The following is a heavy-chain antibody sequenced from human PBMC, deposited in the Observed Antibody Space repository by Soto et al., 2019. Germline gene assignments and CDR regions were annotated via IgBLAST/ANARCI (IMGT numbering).Heavy chain of an antibody. CDR1: GYSFTSHG. J-gene: IGHJ4*02. Sequence: QVQLVQSGAEVKKPGASVKVSCKASGYSFTSHGISWVRQAPGQGLEWMGWISAYNGDTYYAQNLQCRVTMTTDTTTTTAYMELRSLRSDDTAVYYCARDFYGSGTYLSLWGQGTLVTVSS. D-gene: IGHD3-10*01. CDR3: ARDFYGSGTYLSL. V-gene: IGHV1-18*04. CDR2: ISAYNGDT.